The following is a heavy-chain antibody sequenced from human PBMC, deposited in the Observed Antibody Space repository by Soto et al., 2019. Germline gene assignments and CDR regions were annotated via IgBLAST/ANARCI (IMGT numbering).Heavy chain of an antibody. CDR1: GFTFSSYW. D-gene: IGHD6-6*01. J-gene: IGHJ4*02. V-gene: IGHV3-74*01. Sequence: EVQLVESGGGLVQPGGSLRLSCAASGFTFSSYWMHWVRQPPGKGLVWVSRIDGAGRSTNYADAVKGRFTISRDNAKNTLYLQMNSLRAEDTAVYYCARVGSTSWYWGQGTLVTVSS. CDR3: ARVGSTSWY. CDR2: IDGAGRST.